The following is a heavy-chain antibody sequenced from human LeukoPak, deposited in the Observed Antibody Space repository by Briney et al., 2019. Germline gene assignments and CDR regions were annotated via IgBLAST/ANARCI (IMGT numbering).Heavy chain of an antibody. D-gene: IGHD3-10*01. V-gene: IGHV3-30-3*01. CDR1: GFTFSSYT. CDR2: ISFDGSNK. Sequence: GGSLRLSCAASGFTFSSYTVHWVRQGPGKGLEWVAVISFDGSNKYYADSVKGRFTISRDNSKNTLYLQMNSLRAEDTAVYYCAKEGWFGEFTFDYWGQGTLVTVSS. J-gene: IGHJ4*02. CDR3: AKEGWFGEFTFDY.